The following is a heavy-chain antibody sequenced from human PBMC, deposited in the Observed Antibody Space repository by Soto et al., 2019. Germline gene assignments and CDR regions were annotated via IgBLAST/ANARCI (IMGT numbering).Heavy chain of an antibody. CDR2: ISDDGAKK. Sequence: QVKVVESGGGVVQPGRSLRLSCAASGFTFTIYGFHWVRQAPGKGLEWVAVISDDGAKKYFGDSVKGRFTISRDNSKNTVYLQMNSLRPEDTAVYYCAKDGARGFDHWGQGTLVTVSS. CDR1: GFTFTIYG. V-gene: IGHV3-30*18. D-gene: IGHD3-10*01. CDR3: AKDGARGFDH. J-gene: IGHJ4*02.